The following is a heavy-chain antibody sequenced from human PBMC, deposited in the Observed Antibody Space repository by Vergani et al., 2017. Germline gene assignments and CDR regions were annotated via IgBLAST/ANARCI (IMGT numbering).Heavy chain of an antibody. V-gene: IGHV3-43*02. CDR3: AKAARRYCSSTSCYTVDV. D-gene: IGHD2-2*02. CDR2: ISGDGGST. Sequence: EVQLVESGGGVVQPGGSLRLSCAASGFTFDDYAMHWVRQAPGKGLEWVSLISGDGGSTYYADSVKGRFTISRDNSKNSLYLQMNSLRTEDTALYYCAKAARRYCSSTSCYTVDVWGKGTTVTVSS. CDR1: GFTFDDYA. J-gene: IGHJ6*04.